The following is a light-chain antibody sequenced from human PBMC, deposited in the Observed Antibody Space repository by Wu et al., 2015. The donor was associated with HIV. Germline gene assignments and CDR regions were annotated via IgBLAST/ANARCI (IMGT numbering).Light chain of an antibody. CDR1: QHICTS. CDR3: QQYDTFPLT. CDR2: AAS. V-gene: IGKV1-8*01. J-gene: IGKJ4*01. Sequence: IQITQSPSSLSASTGDTVNITCQTSQHICTSLAWYRQKPGKVPELLIYAASSLQRGVPSRFSGSGSGTGFTLTISCLHSEDLGTFYCQQYDTFPLTFGGGPRWTS.